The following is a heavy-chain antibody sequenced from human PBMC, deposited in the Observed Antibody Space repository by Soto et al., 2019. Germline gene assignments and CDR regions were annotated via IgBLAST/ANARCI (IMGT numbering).Heavy chain of an antibody. V-gene: IGHV4-39*01. J-gene: IGHJ4*02. CDR3: ATINTYYYDSSGSLFDY. CDR2: IYYSGST. CDR1: GGSISSSSYY. D-gene: IGHD3-22*01. Sequence: PSETLSLTCTVSGGSISSSSYYWGWIRQPPGKGLEWIGSIYYSGSTYYNPSLKSRVTISVDTSKNQFSLKLSSVTAADTAVYYCATINTYYYDSSGSLFDYWGQGTLVTVSS.